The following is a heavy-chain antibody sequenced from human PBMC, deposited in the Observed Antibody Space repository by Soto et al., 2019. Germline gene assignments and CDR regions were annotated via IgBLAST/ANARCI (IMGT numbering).Heavy chain of an antibody. CDR1: GVTVSSNY. CDR3: SRHLFQCRASTGYDILF. J-gene: IGHJ6*04. V-gene: IGHV3-66*04. D-gene: IGHD5-12*01. Sequence: GGSLRLSCAASGVTVSSNYMSWVRQAPGKGLEWVSVIYIGGSTYYADSVKGRFTISRDNSTNTLYLQMNSLRAEDTAVYYCSRHLFQCRASTGYDILFWGEGIAVTVYS. CDR2: IYIGGST.